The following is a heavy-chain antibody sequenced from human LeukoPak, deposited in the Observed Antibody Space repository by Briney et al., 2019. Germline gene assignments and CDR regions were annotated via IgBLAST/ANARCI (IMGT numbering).Heavy chain of an antibody. J-gene: IGHJ4*02. V-gene: IGHV4-59*01. Sequence: SETLSLTCTVSGGSISNYYWSWIRQPPGKGLEWIGYIYYSGNINYNPSLKSRDTISIDTSKNQFSLKLTSVTAADTAVYYCARDARRDGYTKIDYWGQGTLVTVSS. D-gene: IGHD5-24*01. CDR3: ARDARRDGYTKIDY. CDR2: IYYSGNI. CDR1: GGSISNYY.